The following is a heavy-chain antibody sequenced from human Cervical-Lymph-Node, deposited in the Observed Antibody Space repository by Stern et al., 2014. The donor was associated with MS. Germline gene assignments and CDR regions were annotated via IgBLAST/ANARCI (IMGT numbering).Heavy chain of an antibody. CDR3: ARRADSRGDYALHI. V-gene: IGHV5-51*03. J-gene: IGHJ3*02. CDR2: VYPGDSDA. D-gene: IGHD3-22*01. Sequence: EVQLVQSGAAVKKPGESLKISCKGSEDSFNVYWIAWVRQMPGKGLEWMGIVYPGDSDARYSPSFQGQVTISADKSVTTAYLEWSSLKASDTAMYYCARRADSRGDYALHIWGQGTMVTVSP. CDR1: EDSFNVYW.